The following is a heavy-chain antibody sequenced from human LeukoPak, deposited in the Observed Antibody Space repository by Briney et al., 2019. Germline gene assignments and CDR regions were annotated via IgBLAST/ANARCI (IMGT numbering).Heavy chain of an antibody. V-gene: IGHV3-30*03. D-gene: IGHD3-3*01. Sequence: PGGSLRLSCVSSGFTFNRYAFHWVRQAPGKGLEWVAVISYDGSNRYYADSVKGRFTVSRDNSKNTLYLQMDSLRYEDTAMYYCASLGRTIFGVVFDPLRRWFGPWGQGTLVTVFS. CDR3: ASLGRTIFGVVFDPLRRWFGP. J-gene: IGHJ5*02. CDR1: GFTFNRYA. CDR2: ISYDGSNR.